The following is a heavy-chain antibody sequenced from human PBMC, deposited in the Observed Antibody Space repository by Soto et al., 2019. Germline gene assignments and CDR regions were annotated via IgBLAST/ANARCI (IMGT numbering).Heavy chain of an antibody. CDR3: AKVVFYDILTGYYGQFDY. J-gene: IGHJ4*02. D-gene: IGHD3-9*01. CDR2: ISGSGGST. CDR1: GFTFSSYA. V-gene: IGHV3-23*01. Sequence: GGSLRLSCAASGFTFSSYAMSWVRQAPGKGLEWVSAISGSGGSTYYADSVKGWFTISRDNSKNTLFLQMNSLRAEDTAVYYCAKVVFYDILTGYYGQFDYWGQGTLVTVS.